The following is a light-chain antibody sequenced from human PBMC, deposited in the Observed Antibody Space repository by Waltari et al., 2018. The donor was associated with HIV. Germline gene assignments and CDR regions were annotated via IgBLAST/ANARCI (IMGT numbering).Light chain of an antibody. Sequence: EIVLLQSPGTLSVSPGGRATLSCRASQSVSSNYLAWYQQTPGQAPRLLIYGASSRATGVPARFSGSGSGTDFSLTISRLEPEDFAVYYCQQYGTSPSFGGGTKVEIK. CDR2: GAS. J-gene: IGKJ4*01. CDR1: QSVSSNY. CDR3: QQYGTSPS. V-gene: IGKV3-20*01.